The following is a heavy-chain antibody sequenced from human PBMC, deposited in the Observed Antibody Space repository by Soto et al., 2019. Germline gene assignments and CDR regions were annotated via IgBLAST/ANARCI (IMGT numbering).Heavy chain of an antibody. V-gene: IGHV2-70*11. Sequence: GPTLVNPTQTLTLTCTFSGFSLSTSGMCVSWIRQPPGKALEWLERIDWDDDKYYSTSLKTRLTISKDTSKIQVVLTMTNMDPVDTATYYCARMGQYYDILTGYWSGYYFDYWGQGTLVTVSS. D-gene: IGHD3-9*01. CDR1: GFSLSTSGMC. J-gene: IGHJ4*02. CDR2: IDWDDDK. CDR3: ARMGQYYDILTGYWSGYYFDY.